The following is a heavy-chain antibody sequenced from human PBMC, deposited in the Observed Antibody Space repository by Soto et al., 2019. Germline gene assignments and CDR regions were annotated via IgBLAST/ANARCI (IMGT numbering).Heavy chain of an antibody. J-gene: IGHJ6*02. D-gene: IGHD3-22*01. Sequence: VQLLESGGGLVQPGGSLSLSCAASGFTFSNYAMSWVRQAPGKGLEWVAVISYDGSNKYYADSVKGRFTISRDNSKNTLYLQMNSLRAEDTAVYYCAKSLTYYYDSSGYYYYYGMDVWGQGTTVTVSS. V-gene: IGHV3-30*18. CDR2: ISYDGSNK. CDR1: GFTFSNYA. CDR3: AKSLTYYYDSSGYYYYYGMDV.